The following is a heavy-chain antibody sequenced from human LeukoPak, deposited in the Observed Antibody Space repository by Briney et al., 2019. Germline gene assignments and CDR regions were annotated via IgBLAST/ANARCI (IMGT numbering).Heavy chain of an antibody. Sequence: AGGSLRLSCATSGFTFSSYSMNWVRQAPGKGLEWVSYISSSSSTIYYADSVKGRFTISRDNAKNSLYLQMNSLRAEDTAVYYCARDHPAAIGHFDYWGQGTLVTVSS. V-gene: IGHV3-48*01. D-gene: IGHD2-2*02. CDR2: ISSSSSTI. J-gene: IGHJ4*02. CDR3: ARDHPAAIGHFDY. CDR1: GFTFSSYS.